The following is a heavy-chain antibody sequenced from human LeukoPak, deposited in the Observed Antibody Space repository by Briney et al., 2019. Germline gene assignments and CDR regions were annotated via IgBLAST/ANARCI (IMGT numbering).Heavy chain of an antibody. D-gene: IGHD2-15*01. CDR2: IISSSSYI. CDR3: ARVHCSGGSCSHYFDY. Sequence: GGSMRLACAASGFTFSSYSMNWVRQAPGKGLEWVSSIISSSSYIYYADSVKGRFTISRDNAKNSLYLQMNSLRAEDTAVYYCARVHCSGGSCSHYFDYWGQGTLVTVSS. J-gene: IGHJ4*02. CDR1: GFTFSSYS. V-gene: IGHV3-21*01.